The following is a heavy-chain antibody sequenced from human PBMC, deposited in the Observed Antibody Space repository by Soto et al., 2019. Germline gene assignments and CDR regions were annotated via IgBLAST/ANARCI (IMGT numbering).Heavy chain of an antibody. D-gene: IGHD4-17*01. CDR1: GYTFTSYD. V-gene: IGHV1-8*01. Sequence: ASVKVSCKASGYTFTSYDINWVRQATGQGLEWMGWMNPNSGNTGYAQKFQGRVTMTRNNSISTAYMELSSLRSEDTAVYYCASVAEMGTVTNGFYYYMDVWGKGTTVTVS. CDR2: MNPNSGNT. J-gene: IGHJ6*03. CDR3: ASVAEMGTVTNGFYYYMDV.